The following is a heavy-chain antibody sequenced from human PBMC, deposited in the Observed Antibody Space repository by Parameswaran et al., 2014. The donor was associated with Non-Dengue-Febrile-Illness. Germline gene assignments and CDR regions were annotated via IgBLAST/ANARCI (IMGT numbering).Heavy chain of an antibody. D-gene: IGHD5-18*01. V-gene: IGHV3-20*03. Sequence: RQAPGKGLEWVSGINWNGGSTGYADSVKGRFTISRDNAKNSLYLQMNSLRAEDTALYYCARAPTHLRGYSYGHFDYWGQGTLVTVSS. CDR3: ARAPTHLRGYSYGHFDY. CDR2: INWNGGST. J-gene: IGHJ4*02.